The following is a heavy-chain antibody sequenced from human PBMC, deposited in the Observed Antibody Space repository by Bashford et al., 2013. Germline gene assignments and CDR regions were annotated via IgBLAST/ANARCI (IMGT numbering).Heavy chain of an antibody. Sequence: ASVKVSCKASGYTFTGYYMHWVRQAPGQGLEWMGWINPNSGGTNYAQKFQGRVTMTRDTSISTAYMELSRLRSDDTAVYYCARDQGEGVGTTSFSDYWGQGTLVTVSS. V-gene: IGHV1-2*02. J-gene: IGHJ4*02. D-gene: IGHD1-1*01. CDR2: INPNSGGT. CDR1: GYTFTGYY. CDR3: ARDQGEGVGTTSFSDY.